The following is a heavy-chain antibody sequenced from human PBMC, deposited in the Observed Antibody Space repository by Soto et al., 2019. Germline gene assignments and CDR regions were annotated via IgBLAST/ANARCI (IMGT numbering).Heavy chain of an antibody. D-gene: IGHD1-26*01. CDR2: IGPESGAT. J-gene: IGHJ4*02. Sequence: ASVKVSCKASGYTFTGHYIHWVRQAPEQGPEWMGEIGPESGATRYAQRFQGRVTMTRDMSITTVYMELNNLSPDDTAVYYCGRGRSGQIVVFYWGQGTPVTSPQ. CDR1: GYTFTGHY. CDR3: GRGRSGQIVVFY. V-gene: IGHV1-2*02.